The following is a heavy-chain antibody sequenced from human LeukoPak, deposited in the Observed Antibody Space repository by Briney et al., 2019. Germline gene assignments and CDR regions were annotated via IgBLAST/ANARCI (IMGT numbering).Heavy chain of an antibody. V-gene: IGHV4-59*08. Sequence: ETLSLTCTVSGGSISSYYWSWIRQPPGKGLEWIGYIYYSGSTNYNPSLKSRVTISVDTSKNQFSLKLSSVTAADTAVYYCARFDVRGSLVAFDIWGQGTMVTVSS. CDR1: GGSISSYY. CDR3: ARFDVRGSLVAFDI. CDR2: IYYSGST. J-gene: IGHJ3*02. D-gene: IGHD3-16*01.